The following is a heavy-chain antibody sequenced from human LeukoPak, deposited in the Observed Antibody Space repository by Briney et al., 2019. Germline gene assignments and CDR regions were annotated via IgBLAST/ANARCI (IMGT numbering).Heavy chain of an antibody. V-gene: IGHV3-21*01. D-gene: IGHD5-24*01. CDR2: ISSSSSYI. CDR1: GFTFSSYS. Sequence: GGSLRLSCAASGFTFSSYSMNWVRQAPGKGLEWVSSISSSSSYIYYADSVKGRFTISRDNAKNSLYLQMNSLRAEDTAVYYCAREGGKMATISYYYYGMDVWGQGTTVTVSS. CDR3: AREGGKMATISYYYYGMDV. J-gene: IGHJ6*02.